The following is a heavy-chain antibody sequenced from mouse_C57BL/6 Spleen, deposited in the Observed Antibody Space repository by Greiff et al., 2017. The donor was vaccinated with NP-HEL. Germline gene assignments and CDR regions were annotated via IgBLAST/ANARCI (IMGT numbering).Heavy chain of an antibody. D-gene: IGHD1-1*01. J-gene: IGHJ2*01. V-gene: IGHV1-53*01. CDR1: GYTFTSYW. CDR3: ARGGYYGSSNFDY. CDR2: INPSNGGT. Sequence: VQLQQSGTELVKPGASVKLSCKASGYTFTSYWMHWVKQRPGQGLEWIGNINPSNGGTNYNEKFKSKATLTVDKSSSTAYMQLSSLTSEDSAVYYCARGGYYGSSNFDYGGQGTTLTVSS.